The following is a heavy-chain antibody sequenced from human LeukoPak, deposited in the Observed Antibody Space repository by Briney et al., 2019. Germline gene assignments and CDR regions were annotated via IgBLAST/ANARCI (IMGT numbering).Heavy chain of an antibody. CDR1: RFTFSNYW. CDR3: ARRESPMDV. CDR2: INQGGDEI. J-gene: IGHJ6*02. Sequence: GGSLRLSCAASRFTFSNYWMSWVRQAPGKGLEWVANINQGGDEIYYVDSVKGRFTISRDNAKNSLYLQMNSLRAEDTAVYYCARRESPMDVWGQGTTVTVSS. V-gene: IGHV3-7*01.